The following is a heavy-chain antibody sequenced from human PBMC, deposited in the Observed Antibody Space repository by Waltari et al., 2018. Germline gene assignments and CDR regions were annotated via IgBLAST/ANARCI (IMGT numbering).Heavy chain of an antibody. CDR1: GFTFSTFW. J-gene: IGHJ4*02. CDR3: ARGPMSRSRLVMSIFDY. Sequence: EVQLVESGGGLVQPGASLRLSCVTSGFTFSTFWTSGVRQAPGKGLGGVANIKQDGSEKYYVDSVKGRFTISRDNAKNSLYLHMNNLRIDDTAVYYCARGPMSRSRLVMSIFDYWGQGTLIAVSS. V-gene: IGHV3-7*01. CDR2: IKQDGSEK. D-gene: IGHD3-9*01.